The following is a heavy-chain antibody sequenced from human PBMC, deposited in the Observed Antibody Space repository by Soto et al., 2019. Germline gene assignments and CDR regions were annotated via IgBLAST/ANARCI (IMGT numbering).Heavy chain of an antibody. D-gene: IGHD2-15*01. CDR3: ARGLRDIVVVVAAEVDY. CDR1: GFTFSSYA. CDR2: ISYDGSNK. J-gene: IGHJ4*02. Sequence: PGGSLRLSCAASGFTFSSYAMHWVRQAPGKGLEWVAVISYDGSNKYYADSVKGRFTISRDNSKNTLYLQMNSLRAEDTAVYYCARGLRDIVVVVAAEVDYWGQGTLVTVSS. V-gene: IGHV3-30-3*01.